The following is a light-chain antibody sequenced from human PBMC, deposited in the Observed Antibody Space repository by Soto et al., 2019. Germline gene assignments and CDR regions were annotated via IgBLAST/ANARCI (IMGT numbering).Light chain of an antibody. CDR3: KLYAQLLLT. CDR2: AAS. CDR1: QSISNH. V-gene: IGKV1-39*02. J-gene: IGKJ4*01. Sequence: ASQSISNHLNWYQQKPGKGPNLLIYAASSLQRGVPYRFSGSGSGTDFALTIRSLHPADTVTCYCKLYAQLLLTCGRGTKVDIK.